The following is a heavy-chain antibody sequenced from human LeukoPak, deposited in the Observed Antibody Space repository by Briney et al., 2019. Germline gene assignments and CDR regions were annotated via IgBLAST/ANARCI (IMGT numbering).Heavy chain of an antibody. CDR2: ITGSGGST. Sequence: PGGSLRLSCAASGFTFSSYGMSWVRQAPGRGLEWVSTITGSGGSTYDADSVKGRFTISRDNSKNTLYLQMNSLRAEDTAVYYCAKGFYGSRYWYFDRWGRGTLVTVSS. V-gene: IGHV3-23*01. D-gene: IGHD3-10*01. J-gene: IGHJ2*01. CDR1: GFTFSSYG. CDR3: AKGFYGSRYWYFDR.